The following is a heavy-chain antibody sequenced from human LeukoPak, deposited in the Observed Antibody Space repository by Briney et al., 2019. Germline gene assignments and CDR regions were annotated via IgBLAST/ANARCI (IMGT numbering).Heavy chain of an antibody. D-gene: IGHD6-19*01. Sequence: GGSLRLSCAASGFTFSSYAMSWVRQAPGKGLQWVSTIIRSGDVTYYADSVKGRFTISRDNSKNTLYLQMNSLRAEDTAIYYCAKRGSGWYEFDYWGQGTLVTVSS. J-gene: IGHJ4*02. CDR2: IIRSGDVT. V-gene: IGHV3-23*01. CDR3: AKRGSGWYEFDY. CDR1: GFTFSSYA.